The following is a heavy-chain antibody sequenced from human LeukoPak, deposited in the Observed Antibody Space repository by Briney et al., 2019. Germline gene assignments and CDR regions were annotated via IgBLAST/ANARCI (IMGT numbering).Heavy chain of an antibody. D-gene: IGHD1-26*01. CDR3: AGDLRALYFDY. V-gene: IGHV3-66*02. Sequence: GGSLRLSCAASGFTVSSNYMSWVRQAPGKGLEWVSVIYSGGSTYYADSVKGRFTISRDNSKNTLYLQMNSLRAEDTAVYYCAGDLRALYFDYWGQGTLVTVSS. CDR1: GFTVSSNY. J-gene: IGHJ4*02. CDR2: IYSGGST.